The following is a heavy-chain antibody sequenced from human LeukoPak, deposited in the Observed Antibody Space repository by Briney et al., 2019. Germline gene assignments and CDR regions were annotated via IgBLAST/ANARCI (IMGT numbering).Heavy chain of an antibody. CDR1: GLTVSSNF. V-gene: IGHV3-21*01. D-gene: IGHD7-27*01. CDR3: ARDDPRWGSSGDY. Sequence: PGGSLRLSCAVSGLTVSSNFISWVRQAPGKGLEWVSFISSSSTYISYADSVKGRFTISRDNAKNSLYLQMNSLRAEDTAVYYCARDDPRWGSSGDYWGQGTLVIVSS. CDR2: ISSSSTYI. J-gene: IGHJ4*02.